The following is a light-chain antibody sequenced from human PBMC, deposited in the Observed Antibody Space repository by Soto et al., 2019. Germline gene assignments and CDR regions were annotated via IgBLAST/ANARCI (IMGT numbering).Light chain of an antibody. CDR3: CSYAGSFYV. J-gene: IGLJ1*01. V-gene: IGLV2-11*01. Sequence: QSVLTQPRSVSGSPGHSVTISCTGTSSDVGGYNYVSWYQQHPGKAPKLMIYDVSKRPSGVPDRFSGSKSGNTASLTISGLRAEDEADYYCCSYAGSFYVFGTGTKVTVL. CDR2: DVS. CDR1: SSDVGGYNY.